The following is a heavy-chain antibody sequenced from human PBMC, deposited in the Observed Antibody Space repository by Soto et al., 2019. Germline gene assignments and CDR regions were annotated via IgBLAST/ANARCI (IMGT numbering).Heavy chain of an antibody. D-gene: IGHD6-13*01. J-gene: IGHJ5*02. CDR3: ARSFGSSWHEGWFDP. CDR1: GGTSSSYS. Sequence: GASVNVSCKSSGGTSSSYSISWGRQAPGQGLECMGGIIPIFGTANYAQKFQGRVTITADESTSTAYMELSSLRSEDTAVYYCARSFGSSWHEGWFDPWGQGTLVTVSS. CDR2: IIPIFGTA. V-gene: IGHV1-69*13.